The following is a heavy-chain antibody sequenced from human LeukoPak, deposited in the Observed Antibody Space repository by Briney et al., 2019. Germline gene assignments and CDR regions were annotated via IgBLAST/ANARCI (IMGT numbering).Heavy chain of an antibody. CDR1: GGSSVGYY. CDR2: FNHSGST. V-gene: IGHV4-34*01. Sequence: ASETFSLTSLFMGGSSVGYYWGWFGNPQGKGWDWIGEFNHSGSTNYNPSLKSRVTISVDTSKNQFSLKLSSVTAADTAVYYCARHRNGYNYIHYFDYWGQGTLVTVSS. D-gene: IGHD5-24*01. CDR3: ARHRNGYNYIHYFDY. J-gene: IGHJ4*02.